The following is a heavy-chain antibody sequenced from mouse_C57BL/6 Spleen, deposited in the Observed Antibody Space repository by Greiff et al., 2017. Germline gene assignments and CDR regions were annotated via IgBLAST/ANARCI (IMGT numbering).Heavy chain of an antibody. D-gene: IGHD1-2*01. V-gene: IGHV1-22*01. CDR2: INPNNGGT. J-gene: IGHJ4*01. CDR1: GYTFTDYN. Sequence: EVQLQQSGPELVKPGASVKMSCKASGYTFTDYNMHWVKQSHGKSLEWIGYINPNNGGTSYNQKFKGKATLTVNKSSSTAYMELRSLTTEDSAVYYCARKEYYGDYAMDYWGQGTSVTVSS. CDR3: ARKEYYGDYAMDY.